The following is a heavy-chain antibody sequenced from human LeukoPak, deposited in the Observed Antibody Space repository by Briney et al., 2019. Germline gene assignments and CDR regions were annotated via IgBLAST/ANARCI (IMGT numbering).Heavy chain of an antibody. J-gene: IGHJ6*02. CDR2: IKSKTDGWTT. CDR1: GFTFSNAW. CDR3: TTDRVRYSSSGYYYGMDV. Sequence: GGSLRLSCAASGFTFSNAWMSWVRQAPGKGLEWVGRIKSKTDGWTTDYAAPVKGRFTISRDDSKNTLYLQMNSLKTEDTAVYYCTTDRVRYSSSGYYYGMDVWGRGTTVTVSS. D-gene: IGHD6-13*01. V-gene: IGHV3-15*01.